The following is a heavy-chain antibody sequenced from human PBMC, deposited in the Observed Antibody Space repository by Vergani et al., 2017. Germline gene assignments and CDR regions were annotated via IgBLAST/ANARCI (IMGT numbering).Heavy chain of an antibody. CDR2: TRYDGIVE. D-gene: IGHD2-15*01. J-gene: IGHJ4*02. Sequence: QVQLVESGGGVVQPGGSLRLSCAASGFTFTNYGMHWVRPAPGKGLEWVAFTRYDGIVEYYGDSVRGRFTISRDNSKNTLYLQMNRLRPEDTAVYYCATAGAAYCRGASCYDFFEYWGQGTLVTVAS. CDR3: ATAGAAYCRGASCYDFFEY. V-gene: IGHV3-30*02. CDR1: GFTFTNYG.